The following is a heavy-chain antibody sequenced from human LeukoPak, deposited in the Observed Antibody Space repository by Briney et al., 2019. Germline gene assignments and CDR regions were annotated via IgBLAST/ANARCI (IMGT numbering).Heavy chain of an antibody. CDR2: INHSGST. CDR3: ARASYYDSSGYYRELNLDY. Sequence: SETLSLTCAVYGGSFSGYYWSWIRQPPGKGLEWIGEINHSGSTDYNPSLKSRVTISVDTSKNQFSLKLSPVTAADMAVYYCARASYYDSSGYYRELNLDYWGQGTLVTVSS. CDR1: GGSFSGYY. J-gene: IGHJ4*02. D-gene: IGHD3-22*01. V-gene: IGHV4-34*01.